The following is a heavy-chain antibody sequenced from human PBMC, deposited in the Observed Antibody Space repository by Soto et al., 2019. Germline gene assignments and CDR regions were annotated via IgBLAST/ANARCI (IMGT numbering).Heavy chain of an antibody. V-gene: IGHV3-30-3*01. CDR3: VRRLTTTVTAMGY. CDR1: GFTFSSYA. Sequence: QVQLEESGGGVVQPGRSLRLSCKGSGFTFSSYAIQWVLQAPGKGLEWVAAISDDGTNKHTADSVKGRFTISRDNSRNTVYLQVNSLRVEDTAVYYCVRRLTTTVTAMGYWGQGTPVTVSS. D-gene: IGHD4-17*01. CDR2: ISDDGTNK. J-gene: IGHJ4*02.